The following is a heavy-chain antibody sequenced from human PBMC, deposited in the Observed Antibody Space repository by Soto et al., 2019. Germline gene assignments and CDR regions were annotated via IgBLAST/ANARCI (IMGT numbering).Heavy chain of an antibody. CDR2: INHSGST. D-gene: IGHD6-6*01. CDR1: GGSFSGYY. CDR3: ALADRPRRYFDY. J-gene: IGHJ4*02. Sequence: SETLSLTCAVYGGSFSGYYWSWIRQPPGKGLEWIGEINHSGSTNYNPSLKSRVTISVDTSKNQFSLKLSSVTAADTAVYYCALADRPRRYFDYWGQGTLVTVSS. V-gene: IGHV4-34*01.